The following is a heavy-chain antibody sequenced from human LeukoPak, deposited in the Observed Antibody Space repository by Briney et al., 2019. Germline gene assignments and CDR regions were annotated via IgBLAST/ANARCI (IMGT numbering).Heavy chain of an antibody. CDR2: IYYRGNT. CDR3: ASERGYHAN. J-gene: IGHJ4*02. D-gene: IGHD5-12*01. CDR1: GFTFSDYY. Sequence: GSLRLSCAASGFTFSDYYMSWIRQPPGNGLEWIGTIYYRGNTYYNPSLEGRVTMSVDTSKNQFSLNVISMTAADTAMYYCASERGYHANWGQGTLVTVSS. V-gene: IGHV4-38-2*01.